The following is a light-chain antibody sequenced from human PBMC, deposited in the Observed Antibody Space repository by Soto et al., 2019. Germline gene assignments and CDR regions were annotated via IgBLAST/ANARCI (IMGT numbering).Light chain of an antibody. V-gene: IGKV4-1*01. Sequence: DIVMTQAPDSLAASLGAMVTINCKSSRNLLYNDKNYVGWYQQRPGQAPKLLIYWASTRESEVPVRISGSGSVTDFRLPIRDLQAADAAVYYCQQFYTTHRSFGQWTRVEI. CDR2: WAS. CDR1: RNLLYNDKNY. J-gene: IGKJ2*01. CDR3: QQFYTTHRS.